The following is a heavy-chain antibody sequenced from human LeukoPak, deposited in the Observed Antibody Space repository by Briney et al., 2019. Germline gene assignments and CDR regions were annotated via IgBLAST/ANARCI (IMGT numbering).Heavy chain of an antibody. V-gene: IGHV1-2*06. CDR3: ARARSSGWDFDY. D-gene: IGHD6-19*01. CDR2: INPNSGGT. Sequence: ASVKVSCKASGYTFTGYYMHWVRQAPGQGLEWMGRINPNSGGTNYAQKFQGRVTMTRDTSISTAYVELSRLRSDDTAVYYCARARSSGWDFDYWGQGTLVTVSS. J-gene: IGHJ4*02. CDR1: GYTFTGYY.